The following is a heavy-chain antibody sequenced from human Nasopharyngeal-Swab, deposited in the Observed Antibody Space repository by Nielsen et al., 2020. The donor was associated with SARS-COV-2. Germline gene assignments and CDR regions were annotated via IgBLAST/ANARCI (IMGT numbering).Heavy chain of an antibody. D-gene: IGHD3-3*01. J-gene: IGHJ4*02. V-gene: IGHV4-59*08. CDR3: ARLHDFWSGYAFDY. Sequence: SETLSLTCTVSGGSMRSYYWNWIRQPPGKGLEWIGYIYYSGSTNYNPSLKSRVTISVDTSKNQFSLKLSSVTAADTAVYYCARLHDFWSGYAFDYWGQGTLVTVSS. CDR1: GGSMRSYY. CDR2: IYYSGST.